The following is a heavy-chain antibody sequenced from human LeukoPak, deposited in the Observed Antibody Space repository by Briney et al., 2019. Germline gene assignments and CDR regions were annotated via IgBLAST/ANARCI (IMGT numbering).Heavy chain of an antibody. CDR3: ARVYYGSGSFYNY. V-gene: IGHV3-48*04. D-gene: IGHD3-10*01. CDR2: ISSGGTII. Sequence: PGGSLRLSCAASGFTFSSYSMNWVRQAPGKGLEWVSYISSGGTIIFYADSVKGRFTISRDNAKNSLFLQMNSLRAEDTAVYYCARVYYGSGSFYNYWGQGSLVTVSS. CDR1: GFTFSSYS. J-gene: IGHJ4*02.